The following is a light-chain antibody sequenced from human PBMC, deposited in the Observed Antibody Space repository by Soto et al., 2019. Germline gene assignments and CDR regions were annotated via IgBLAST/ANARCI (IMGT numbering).Light chain of an antibody. CDR1: QKINTW. CDR3: QQYEIYPLT. Sequence: IQMTQSPSTLSASVGDRVTITCRASQKINTWVAWYQQRPGKAPKLLIYEASSLAPGVPSRFGGSGSGTDFTLTISSLQPDDFATYYCQQYEIYPLTFGGGTQVA. J-gene: IGKJ4*01. V-gene: IGKV1-5*03. CDR2: EAS.